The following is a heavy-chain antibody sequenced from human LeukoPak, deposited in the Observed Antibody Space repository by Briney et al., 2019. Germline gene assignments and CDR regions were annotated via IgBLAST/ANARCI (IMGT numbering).Heavy chain of an antibody. CDR3: ARDSSGWFRFDY. V-gene: IGHV3-21*01. CDR2: ISSSSSSI. J-gene: IGHJ4*02. CDR1: GFTFSSYS. Sequence: PGGSLRLSCAASGFTFSSYSMNWVRQAPGKGLEWVSSISSSSSSIYYADSVKGRFTISRDNAKNSLYLQMNSLRAEDTAVYYCARDSSGWFRFDYWGQGTLVTVSS. D-gene: IGHD6-19*01.